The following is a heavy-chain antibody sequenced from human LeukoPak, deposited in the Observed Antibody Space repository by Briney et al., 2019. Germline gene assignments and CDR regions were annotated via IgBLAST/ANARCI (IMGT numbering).Heavy chain of an antibody. D-gene: IGHD6-19*01. J-gene: IGHJ4*02. V-gene: IGHV3-66*01. CDR2: IYNDGST. CDR1: GFTVSSNF. Sequence: SGGSLRLSCAASGFTVSSNFMSWVRQAPGKGLEWVSVIYNDGSTYYADSVKGRFTISRDNSKNTLYLQMNSLRAEDTAVYYCAGGFFARGLAVAGKDFDYWAKEPLVTVSS. CDR3: AGGFFARGLAVAGKDFDY.